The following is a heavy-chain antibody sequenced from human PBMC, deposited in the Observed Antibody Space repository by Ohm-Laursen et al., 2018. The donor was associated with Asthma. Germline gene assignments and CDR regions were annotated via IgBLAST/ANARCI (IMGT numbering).Heavy chain of an antibody. CDR3: AKVDLTYYNAMDV. J-gene: IGHJ6*02. CDR1: GFTFSSYG. D-gene: IGHD3/OR15-3a*01. Sequence: SLRLSCAASGFTFSSYGMHWVRQAPGKGLEWVAVIWYDGSNKYYADSAKGRFTTSRDNSKSTMYLQMNSLRAEDTAVYYCAKVDLTYYNAMDVWGQGTTVTVSS. CDR2: IWYDGSNK. V-gene: IGHV3-33*06.